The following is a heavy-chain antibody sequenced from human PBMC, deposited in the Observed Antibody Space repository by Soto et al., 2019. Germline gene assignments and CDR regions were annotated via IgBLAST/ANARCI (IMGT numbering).Heavy chain of an antibody. V-gene: IGHV3-53*01. D-gene: IGHD3-3*01. CDR2: IYPDDNT. CDR1: GLSVVGGY. J-gene: IGHJ4*02. Sequence: PWGSLRLSCASSGLSVVGGYVNWFRQSPQKGLEWISVIYPDDNTYYAESVRGRFTLSKDRSRNTVSLQMNSLRAEDTDVYYCASLPGAFYYHNSDYDFHDYWGQGTMVTVSS. CDR3: ASLPGAFYYHNSDYDFHDY.